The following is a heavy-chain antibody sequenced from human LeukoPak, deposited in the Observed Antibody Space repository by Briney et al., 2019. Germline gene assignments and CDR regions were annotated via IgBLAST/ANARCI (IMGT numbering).Heavy chain of an antibody. Sequence: GASVKVSCKASGYTFTGYYIHWVRQAPGQGLEWMGWINPNSGGTNYAQKFQGRVTMTRDTSISTAYMELSRQRSDDTAVYYCAKVMGSGQWLVEREDFDIWGQGTMVTVSS. D-gene: IGHD6-19*01. CDR3: AKVMGSGQWLVEREDFDI. CDR1: GYTFTGYY. V-gene: IGHV1-2*02. CDR2: INPNSGGT. J-gene: IGHJ3*02.